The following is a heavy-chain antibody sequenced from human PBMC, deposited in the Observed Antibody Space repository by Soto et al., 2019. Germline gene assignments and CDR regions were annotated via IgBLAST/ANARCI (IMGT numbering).Heavy chain of an antibody. CDR1: GGSISSGGYY. Sequence: NPSETLSLTCTVSGGSISSGGYYWSWIRQHPGKGLEWIGYIYYSGSTYYNPSLKSRVTISVDTSKNQFSLKLSSVTAADTAVYYCARDHRRYSGYDFSNWFDPWGQGTLVTVSS. J-gene: IGHJ5*02. V-gene: IGHV4-31*03. CDR2: IYYSGST. D-gene: IGHD5-12*01. CDR3: ARDHRRYSGYDFSNWFDP.